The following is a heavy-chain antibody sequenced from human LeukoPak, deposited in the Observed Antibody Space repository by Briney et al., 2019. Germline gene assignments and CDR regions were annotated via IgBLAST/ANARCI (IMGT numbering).Heavy chain of an antibody. CDR1: GGSISSSSYY. D-gene: IGHD3-10*01. J-gene: IGHJ4*02. V-gene: IGHV4-39*07. CDR2: INHSGST. Sequence: PSETLSLTCTVSGGSISSSSYYWGWIRQPPGKGLEWIGEINHSGSTNYNPSLKSRVTISVDTSKNQFSLKLSSVTAADTAVYYCARRPTRYPHYYGSGSYFGGFDYWGQGTLVTVSS. CDR3: ARRPTRYPHYYGSGSYFGGFDY.